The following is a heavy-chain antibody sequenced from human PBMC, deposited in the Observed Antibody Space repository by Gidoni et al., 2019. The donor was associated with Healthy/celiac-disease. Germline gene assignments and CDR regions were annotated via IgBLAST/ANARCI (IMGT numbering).Heavy chain of an antibody. D-gene: IGHD4-17*01. Sequence: EVQLLESGGGLVQPGGSLRLSCAASGFTFSSYAMSWVRQAPGKGLGWVSAISGSGGSTYYADSVKGRFTISRDNSKNTLYLQMNSLRAEDTAVYYCAKDWFMTTVITLIDYWGQGTLVTVSS. CDR1: GFTFSSYA. CDR2: ISGSGGST. J-gene: IGHJ4*02. V-gene: IGHV3-23*01. CDR3: AKDWFMTTVITLIDY.